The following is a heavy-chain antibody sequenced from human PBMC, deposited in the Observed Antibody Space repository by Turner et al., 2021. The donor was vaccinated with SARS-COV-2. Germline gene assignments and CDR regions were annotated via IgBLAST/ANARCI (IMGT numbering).Heavy chain of an antibody. CDR3: ASEQDSSGFVGMDV. CDR2: IYSGGRT. J-gene: IGHJ6*02. D-gene: IGHD3-22*01. V-gene: IGHV3-66*01. Sequence: EVQLVESGGGLVQPGGSLRLSCAASGFTVSSNYMSWVRQAPGKGLEWVSIIYSGGRTYYADSVNGRFTISRDNSKNTLYLQMNSLRAEDTAVYYCASEQDSSGFVGMDVWGQGTTVTVSS. CDR1: GFTVSSNY.